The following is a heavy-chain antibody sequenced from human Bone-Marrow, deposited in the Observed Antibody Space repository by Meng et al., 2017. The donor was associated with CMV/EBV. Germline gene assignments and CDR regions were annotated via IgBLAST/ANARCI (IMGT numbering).Heavy chain of an antibody. J-gene: IGHJ4*02. CDR1: GFAFSSYN. V-gene: IGHV3-30*19. D-gene: IGHD3-22*01. CDR3: ARQYTSGYWAFDY. Sequence: GRSLRLSCAASGFAFSSYNIHWVRQAPGKGLEWVTFISYDGSNEYYAASVKGRFTISRDNPKNTLYVEMNSLRAEDTAVYYCARQYTSGYWAFDYWGQGALVTVSS. CDR2: ISYDGSNE.